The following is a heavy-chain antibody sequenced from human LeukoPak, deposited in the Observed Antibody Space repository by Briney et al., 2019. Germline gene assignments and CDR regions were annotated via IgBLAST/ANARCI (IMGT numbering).Heavy chain of an antibody. J-gene: IGHJ4*02. CDR1: GFTFSSYW. Sequence: GGSLRLSRAGSGFTFSSYWMHWVRQAPGKGLVWVSRINSDGSSTSYADSVKGRFTISRDNAKNTLYLQMNSLRAEDTAVYYCAREYASSGYSYDYCGQGTLVAVSS. V-gene: IGHV3-74*01. CDR2: INSDGSST. D-gene: IGHD5-18*01. CDR3: AREYASSGYSYDY.